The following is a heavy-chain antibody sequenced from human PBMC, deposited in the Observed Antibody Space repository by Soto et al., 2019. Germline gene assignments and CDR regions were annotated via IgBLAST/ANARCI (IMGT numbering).Heavy chain of an antibody. CDR3: VRGDNWNDEASDY. CDR1: GFMFSNHG. J-gene: IGHJ4*02. CDR2: ISSDGNNR. Sequence: QVQLVESGGGVVQPGRSLRLSCAASGFMFSNHGMHWVRQAPGKGLEWVAVISSDGNNRYYADSVKGRFTISRDNSKNTVYLQMNSLRAEDTAVYYCVRGDNWNDEASDYWGQGTLVTVSS. V-gene: IGHV3-33*01. D-gene: IGHD1-1*01.